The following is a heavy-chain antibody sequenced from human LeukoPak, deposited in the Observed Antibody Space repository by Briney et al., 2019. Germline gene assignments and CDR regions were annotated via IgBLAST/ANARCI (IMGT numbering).Heavy chain of an antibody. CDR3: ARYNSERDALDI. V-gene: IGHV1-2*02. D-gene: IGHD1-1*01. CDR1: GYSFTDYY. J-gene: IGHJ3*02. CDR2: INPNSGGT. Sequence: ASVKVSCKASGYSFTDYYIHWVRQAPGQGLEWMGWINPNSGGTHYAQRFQGRVTMTRDTSISTAYMELSSLRSDDTAVYNCARYNSERDALDIWGQGTVVTVSS.